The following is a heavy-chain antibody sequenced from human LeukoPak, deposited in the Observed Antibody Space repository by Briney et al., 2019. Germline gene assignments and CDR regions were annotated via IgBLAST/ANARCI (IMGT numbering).Heavy chain of an antibody. CDR2: IWYDGSNK. D-gene: IGHD1-26*01. V-gene: IGHV3-33*01. J-gene: IGHJ4*02. CDR3: ARALAYSGSYYGMDY. Sequence: PGGSLRLSCAASGFTFNNYGMHWVRQAPGKGLDWVAVIWYDGSNKYYADSVKGRFTISRDNSKNTLYLQVNSLRAEDMAVYYCARALAYSGSYYGMDYWGQGTLVTVSS. CDR1: GFTFNNYG.